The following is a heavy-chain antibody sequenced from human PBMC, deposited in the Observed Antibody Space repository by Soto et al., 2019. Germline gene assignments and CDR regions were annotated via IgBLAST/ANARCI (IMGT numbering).Heavy chain of an antibody. CDR2: IYYSGST. D-gene: IGHD3-16*01. Sequence: SETLSLTCTVSGGSISSYYGSWIRQPPGKGLEWIGYIYYSGSTNYNPSLKSRVTISVDTSKNQFSLKLSSVTAADTAVYYCARMGETTLREFDYWGQGTLVTVSS. CDR3: ARMGETTLREFDY. J-gene: IGHJ4*02. V-gene: IGHV4-59*01. CDR1: GGSISSYY.